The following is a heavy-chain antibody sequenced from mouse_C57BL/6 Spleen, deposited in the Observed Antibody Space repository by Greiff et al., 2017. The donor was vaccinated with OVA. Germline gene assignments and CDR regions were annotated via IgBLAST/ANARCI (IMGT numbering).Heavy chain of an antibody. D-gene: IGHD1-1*01. CDR1: GYTFTSYG. V-gene: IGHV1-81*01. J-gene: IGHJ3*01. CDR3: ASPITTVVAPFAY. CDR2: IYPRSGNT. Sequence: LQESGAELARPGASVKLSCKASGYTFTSYGISWVKQRTGQGLEWIGEIYPRSGNTYYNEKFKGKATLTADKSSSTAYMELRSLTSEDSAVYFCASPITTVVAPFAYWGQGTLVTVSA.